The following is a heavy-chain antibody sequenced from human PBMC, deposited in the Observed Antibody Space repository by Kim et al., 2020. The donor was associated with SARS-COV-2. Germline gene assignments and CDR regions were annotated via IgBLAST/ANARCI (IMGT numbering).Heavy chain of an antibody. D-gene: IGHD1-26*01. V-gene: IGHV3-21*01. CDR2: ISSSSSYI. J-gene: IGHJ4*02. CDR1: GFTFSSYS. CDR3: ATRSREPGQT. Sequence: GVSLRLSCAASGFTFSSYSKNWVRQAQGKGLEWVSSISSSSSYIYYADSVKGRFTISRDNAKNSLYLQMNSLRAEATAVYYCATRSREPGQTWGQGTLVT.